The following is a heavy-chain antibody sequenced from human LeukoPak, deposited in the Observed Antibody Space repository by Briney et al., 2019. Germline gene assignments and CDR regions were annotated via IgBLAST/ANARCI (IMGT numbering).Heavy chain of an antibody. CDR3: AKGSRPVPPASLDY. D-gene: IGHD2-2*01. CDR1: GFTFSSHV. Sequence: GGTLRLSCAASGFTFSSHVVTSGPGAPGKGGGGGSGISGSGGMGYYADSVKARFTIPRENSKNTLYLPMKSVITEDTALYYCAKGSRPVPPASLDYWGQGKLVTVSS. V-gene: IGHV3-23*01. J-gene: IGHJ4*01. CDR2: ISGSGGMG.